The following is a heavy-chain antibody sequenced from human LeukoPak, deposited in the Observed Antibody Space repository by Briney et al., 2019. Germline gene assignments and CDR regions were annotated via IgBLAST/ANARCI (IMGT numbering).Heavy chain of an antibody. Sequence: GASVKVSCKASGYTFTGYYTHWVRQAPGQGLEWMGWINPNSGDTHYAQKFQGRVTMTRDTSITTAYMELSSLRSDDTAFYYCARGATSDYWGQGTLVTVSS. V-gene: IGHV1-2*02. CDR2: INPNSGDT. J-gene: IGHJ4*02. CDR3: ARGATSDY. CDR1: GYTFTGYY. D-gene: IGHD1-26*01.